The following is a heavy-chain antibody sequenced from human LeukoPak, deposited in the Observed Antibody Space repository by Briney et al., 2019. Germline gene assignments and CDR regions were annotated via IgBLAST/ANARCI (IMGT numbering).Heavy chain of an antibody. V-gene: IGHV4-59*01. D-gene: IGHD3-10*01. J-gene: IGHJ4*02. CDR2: IFYNGNT. CDR3: ARDGAYSSGSYYPFDY. Sequence: SETLSLTCAVSGGSISSYYWSWIRQPPGKGLEWIGYIFYNGNTNYNPSLRSRVTMSLDASKNQFSLKLTSVTAADTAVYYCARDGAYSSGSYYPFDYWGQGTLVTVSS. CDR1: GGSISSYY.